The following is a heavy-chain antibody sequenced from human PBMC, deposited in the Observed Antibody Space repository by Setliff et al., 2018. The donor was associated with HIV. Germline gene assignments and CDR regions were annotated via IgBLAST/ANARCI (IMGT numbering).Heavy chain of an antibody. CDR1: GFSFSDHG. Sequence: PGGSLRLSCVTSGFSFSDHGVSWFRQAPGKGLEWVSFIRSKAYGETADFAASLKGRFTISRDDSKSIAYLQMNSLKTEDTAVYYCARGVPAVTGYHFDYWGQGTLVTVSS. CDR2: IRSKAYGETA. V-gene: IGHV3-49*03. CDR3: ARGVPAVTGYHFDY. J-gene: IGHJ4*02. D-gene: IGHD6-19*01.